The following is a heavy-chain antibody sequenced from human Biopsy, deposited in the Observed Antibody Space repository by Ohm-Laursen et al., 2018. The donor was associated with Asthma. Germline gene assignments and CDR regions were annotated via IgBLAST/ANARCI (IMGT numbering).Heavy chain of an antibody. D-gene: IGHD7-27*01. V-gene: IGHV1-69*13. CDR2: IIPIFGTA. Sequence: GASVKVSCKASGYTFINYAIHWVRQAPGQRLEWMGGIIPIFGTANYAQKFQGRVTITADESTSTAYMELSSLRSEDTAVYYCARSSHINWGGYFDYWGQGTLVTVSS. CDR1: GYTFINYA. CDR3: ARSSHINWGGYFDY. J-gene: IGHJ4*02.